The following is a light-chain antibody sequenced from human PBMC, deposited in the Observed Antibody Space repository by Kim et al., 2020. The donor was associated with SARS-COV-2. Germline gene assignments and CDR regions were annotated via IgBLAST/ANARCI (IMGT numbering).Light chain of an antibody. CDR3: QQYGGSPPYA. CDR1: QTISNDF. J-gene: IGKJ2*01. V-gene: IGKV3-20*01. Sequence: SPGARAPLSCRASQTISNDFLAWYQQRLGQAPRLIIYGVSKRATGIPNRFSGGGAGRDFALTISRVEPEDFAVFYCQQYGGSPPYAFGQGTKLEI. CDR2: GVS.